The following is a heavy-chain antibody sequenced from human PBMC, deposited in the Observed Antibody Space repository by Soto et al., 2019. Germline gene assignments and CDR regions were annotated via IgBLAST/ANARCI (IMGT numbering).Heavy chain of an antibody. CDR3: ARQGFGPLHGLVDV. CDR2: VHHSWGS. V-gene: IGHV4-59*08. CDR1: GGSISSYY. D-gene: IGHD3-10*01. Sequence: QVQLQESGPGLVKPSETMSLSCTVSGGSISSYYWSWFRQSPGKRMEWIGYVHHSWGSSYNPSLHSRVAISLDTSKSQFSLKVPSVTATDTAGYYCARQGFGPLHGLVDVWGQGTTVTVSS. J-gene: IGHJ6*02.